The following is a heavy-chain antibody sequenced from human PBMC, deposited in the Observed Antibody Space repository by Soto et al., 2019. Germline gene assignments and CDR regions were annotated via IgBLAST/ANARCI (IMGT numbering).Heavy chain of an antibody. CDR3: AGGITIFGVVGNYYYMDV. CDR1: GGSISSYY. V-gene: IGHV4-59*01. D-gene: IGHD3-3*01. CDR2: IYYSGST. Sequence: PSEILSLTCTVSGGSISSYYWSWIRQPPGKGLEWIGYIYYSGSTNYNPSLKSRVTISVDTSKNQFSLKLSSVTAADTAVYYCAGGITIFGVVGNYYYMDVWGKGTTVTVSS. J-gene: IGHJ6*03.